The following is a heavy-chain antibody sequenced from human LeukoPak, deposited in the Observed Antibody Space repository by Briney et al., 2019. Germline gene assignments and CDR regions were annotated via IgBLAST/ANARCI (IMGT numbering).Heavy chain of an antibody. Sequence: PSETLSLTCTVSGGSINNYYWSWIRQPPGKELEWIGYIYYTGGTNYNPSLKSRVTILVDPSKNQFSLKLSSVTTADTAVYYCARGGGWYENWGQGTLVTASS. D-gene: IGHD6-19*01. CDR2: IYYTGGT. CDR3: ARGGGWYEN. J-gene: IGHJ4*02. CDR1: GGSINNYY. V-gene: IGHV4-59*01.